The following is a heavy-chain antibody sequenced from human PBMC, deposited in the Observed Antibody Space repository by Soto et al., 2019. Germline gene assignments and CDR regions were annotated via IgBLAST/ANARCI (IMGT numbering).Heavy chain of an antibody. CDR1: GYTLSSDV. CDR2: IRGGTT. CDR3: ATRDRVTSGSSHFYGKDV. D-gene: IGHD1-26*01. Sequence: GWSLTLSCVASGYTLSSDVMMLVREAPGKELEWYSRIRGGTTYYADSVQGRFTISRDDFKNTLFLQMNGLRSEDTAVYRCATRDRVTSGSSHFYGKDVWGQRITVTVSS. J-gene: IGHJ6*02. V-gene: IGHV3-23*01.